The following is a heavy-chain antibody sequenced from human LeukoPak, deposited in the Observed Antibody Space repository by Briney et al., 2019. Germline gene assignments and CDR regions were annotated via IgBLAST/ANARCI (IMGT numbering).Heavy chain of an antibody. CDR1: GFSFSSYS. D-gene: IGHD3-22*01. Sequence: GGSLRLSCAASGFSFSSYSMNWVRQAPGKGLEWVSSISSSSSYIYYADSVKGRFTISRDNAKNSLYLQMNSLSAEDTAVYYCASTPYDRDDYWGQGTLVTVSS. CDR2: ISSSSSYI. CDR3: ASTPYDRDDY. V-gene: IGHV3-21*01. J-gene: IGHJ4*02.